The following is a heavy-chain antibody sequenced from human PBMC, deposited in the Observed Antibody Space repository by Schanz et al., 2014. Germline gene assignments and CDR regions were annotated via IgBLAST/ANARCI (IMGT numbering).Heavy chain of an antibody. CDR1: TFTFSSYA. J-gene: IGHJ4*02. CDR3: ARKVVATIGGYYDN. V-gene: IGHV3-23*01. CDR2: ISGSGGST. Sequence: DVHLLESGGGLVQPGGSLRLSCAASTFTFSSYAMSWVRQAPGKGLEWVSAISGSGGSTYYADSVKGWFTISRDNSKNTLYLQMDSLRAEDTAVYYCARKVVATIGGYYDNWGQGTLVTVSS. D-gene: IGHD5-12*01.